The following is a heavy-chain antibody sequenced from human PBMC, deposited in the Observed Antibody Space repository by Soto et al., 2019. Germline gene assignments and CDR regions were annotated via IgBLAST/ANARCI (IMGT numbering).Heavy chain of an antibody. D-gene: IGHD1-20*01. V-gene: IGHV3-30-3*01. CDR2: ISSDGSNE. Sequence: QVQLVESGGGVVQPGRSLRLSCAASGFTFSTYAIHWVRQAPGKGLEWVAVISSDGSNEYYADSVKGRFTISRDNSKNTLYLQMNSLRPEDTAVYYSARDIGNWTGGVDYWGQGTLVTVSS. CDR1: GFTFSTYA. J-gene: IGHJ4*02. CDR3: ARDIGNWTGGVDY.